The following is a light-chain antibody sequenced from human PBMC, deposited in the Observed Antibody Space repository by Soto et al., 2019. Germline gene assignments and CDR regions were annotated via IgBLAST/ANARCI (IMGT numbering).Light chain of an antibody. Sequence: DIHMTQSPSSLSASVGDRVTIACRASQSISSSLNWYQQTPGKAPQLLIYAASSLHSGVPSRFSASGSGTDFTLTIRSLQPEDFATYYCQQYDNLPWTFGQGTKVEIK. CDR1: QSISSS. CDR2: AAS. J-gene: IGKJ1*01. V-gene: IGKV1-39*01. CDR3: QQYDNLPWT.